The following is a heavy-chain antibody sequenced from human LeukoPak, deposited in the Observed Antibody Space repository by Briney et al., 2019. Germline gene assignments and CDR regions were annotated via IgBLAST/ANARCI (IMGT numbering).Heavy chain of an antibody. CDR2: VSPTGGFT. D-gene: IGHD5-24*01. V-gene: IGHV1-46*01. Sequence: ASVKVSCKAFGYTFTNNFMHWVRQAPGQRPEWMGLVSPTGGFTAYAQKFQGRVTLTRDLSTNTDYLELSSLRSEDTAVYYCARDISARDEAWWFDPWGQGTLVTVSS. CDR1: GYTFTNNF. J-gene: IGHJ5*02. CDR3: ARDISARDEAWWFDP.